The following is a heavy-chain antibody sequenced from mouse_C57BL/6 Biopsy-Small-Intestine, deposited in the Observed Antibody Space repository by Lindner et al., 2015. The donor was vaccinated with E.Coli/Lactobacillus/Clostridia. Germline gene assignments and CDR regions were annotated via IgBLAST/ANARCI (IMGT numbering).Heavy chain of an antibody. CDR3: AYGNYGFAY. J-gene: IGHJ3*01. CDR1: GFTFNTYA. D-gene: IGHD2-10*02. CDR2: IRSKSNNYAT. Sequence: VQLQRSGGGLVQPKGSLKLSCAASGFTFNTYAMNWVRQAPGKGLEWVARIRSKSNNYATYYADSVKDRFTISRDDSESMLYLQMNNLKTEDTAMYYCAYGNYGFAYWGQGTLVTVSA. V-gene: IGHV10-1*01.